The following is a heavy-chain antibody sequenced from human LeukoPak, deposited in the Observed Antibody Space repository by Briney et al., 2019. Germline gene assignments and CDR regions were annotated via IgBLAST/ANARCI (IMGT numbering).Heavy chain of an antibody. CDR3: SVLAPPDY. J-gene: IGHJ4*02. CDR1: GFTFSSYG. V-gene: IGHV3-30*02. D-gene: IGHD2/OR15-2a*01. CDR2: IRYDGSNK. Sequence: PGGSLRLSCAASGFTFSSYGMHLVRQAPGKGLEWVAFIRYDGSNKYYADSVKGRFTISRDNSKNTLYLQMNSLRAEDTAVYYCSVLAPPDYWGQGTLVTVSS.